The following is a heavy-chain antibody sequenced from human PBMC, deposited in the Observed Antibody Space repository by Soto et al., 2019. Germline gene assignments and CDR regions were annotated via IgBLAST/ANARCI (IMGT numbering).Heavy chain of an antibody. CDR3: NKRYVFWGGTDF. D-gene: IGHD3-3*01. J-gene: IGHJ4*02. CDR1: GFTFSKAW. Sequence: EVQLVESGGGLVKPGGSLRLSCAGSGFTFSKAWMNWVRQAPGKGLEWVGRIRSQNSGATTDYISPVKGRFTISRDDSKNTLYKKINGRRTEDTGFYYSNKRYVFWGGTDFGGRETLVTVPS. CDR2: IRSQNSGATT. V-gene: IGHV3-15*07.